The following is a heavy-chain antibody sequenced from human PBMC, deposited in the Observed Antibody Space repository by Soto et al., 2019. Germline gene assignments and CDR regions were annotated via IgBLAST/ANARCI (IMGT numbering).Heavy chain of an antibody. Sequence: QVQLVQSGAEVKKPGASVKVSCKASGYTFTRYYMHWVRQAPGQGLEWMGIINPSGGSTSYAQKFQGRVTMTRDTSTSTVYMELSSLRSEDTAVYYCARDGSEDGMDVCGQGTTVTVSS. V-gene: IGHV1-46*01. J-gene: IGHJ6*02. CDR3: ARDGSEDGMDV. CDR1: GYTFTRYY. D-gene: IGHD5-12*01. CDR2: INPSGGST.